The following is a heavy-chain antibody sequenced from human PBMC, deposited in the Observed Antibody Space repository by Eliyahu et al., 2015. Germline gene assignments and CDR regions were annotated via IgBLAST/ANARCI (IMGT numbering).Heavy chain of an antibody. V-gene: IGHV3-21*01. D-gene: IGHD5-12*01. CDR1: GFPXXXYS. J-gene: IGHJ4*02. Sequence: EVQLVESGGGLVKPGGSLRLSXXASGFPXXXYSMNWVRQAPGKGLEWVSSISSSSSYIYYADSVKGRFTISRDNAKNSLYLQMNSLRAEDTAVYYCARDSYGGFDPIPFDYWGQGTLVTVSS. CDR2: ISSSSSYI. CDR3: ARDSYGGFDPIPFDY.